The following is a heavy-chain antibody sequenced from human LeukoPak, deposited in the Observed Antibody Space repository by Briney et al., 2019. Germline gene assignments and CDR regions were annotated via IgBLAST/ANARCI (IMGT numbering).Heavy chain of an antibody. V-gene: IGHV3-48*03. CDR2: ISSSGSTI. Sequence: GGSLRLSCAASGFTFSGYEMNWVRQAPGKGLEWVSYISSSGSTIYYAASVKGRFTISRDNAKNSLYLQMNGLRAEDTAVYYCARDGKGRNRIGYYFDYWGQGTLVTVSS. D-gene: IGHD3-10*01. CDR3: ARDGKGRNRIGYYFDY. CDR1: GFTFSGYE. J-gene: IGHJ4*02.